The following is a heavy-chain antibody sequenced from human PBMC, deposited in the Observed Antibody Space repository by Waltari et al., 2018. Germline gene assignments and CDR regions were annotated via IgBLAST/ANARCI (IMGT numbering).Heavy chain of an antibody. CDR2: IKEDGSET. Sequence: EVQLVESGGGLVQPGGYLRLACKASGLPYSNHWMSWVRQAPGKGLEWVARIKEDGSETNYVESVKGRFTISRDNARNSLYLQMNSLRAEDTAVYYCSDPPSDFWGQGKLVIVSS. CDR3: SDPPSDF. D-gene: IGHD2-21*01. J-gene: IGHJ4*02. V-gene: IGHV3-7*03. CDR1: GLPYSNHW.